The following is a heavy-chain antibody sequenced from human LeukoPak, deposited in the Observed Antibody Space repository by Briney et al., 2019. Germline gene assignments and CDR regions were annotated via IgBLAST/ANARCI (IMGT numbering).Heavy chain of an antibody. CDR2: ISYDGSDQ. V-gene: IGHV3-30*18. D-gene: IGHD6-13*01. CDR1: GLTFSNFG. CDR3: AKVVRTIAAAGRPLYYMDV. Sequence: PGRSLSLSCAASGLTFSNFGMHWARQAPGKGLEWVAVISYDGSDQYYIDSVKGRFTISRDNSKNTLYLQMNSLRAEDTAVYYCAKVVRTIAAAGRPLYYMDVWGKGTTVTVSS. J-gene: IGHJ6*03.